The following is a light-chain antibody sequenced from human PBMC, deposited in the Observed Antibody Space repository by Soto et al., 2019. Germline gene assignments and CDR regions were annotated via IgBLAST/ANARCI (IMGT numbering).Light chain of an antibody. Sequence: EIVVTQSPATLSLSSGEGATLSCRAGQSVSSKLAWYQQKPGQAPRLLIYGASTRATGIPARFSGSGSGTEFTLIISSLQSEDSAVYYCQQYNSWLWTFGQGSKADIK. V-gene: IGKV3-15*01. CDR2: GAS. CDR3: QQYNSWLWT. J-gene: IGKJ1*01. CDR1: QSVSSK.